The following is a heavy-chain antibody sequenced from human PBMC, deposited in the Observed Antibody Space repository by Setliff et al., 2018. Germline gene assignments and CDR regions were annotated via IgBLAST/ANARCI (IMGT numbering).Heavy chain of an antibody. CDR1: RYTFNDYY. CDR2: INPSSGGT. Sequence: ASVKVSCKAFRYTFNDYYIHWVRQTPGQGLEWMGRINPSSGGTDDAQNFLGRVTMTRDTAISTAYMELSRLTSDDTAVYYCARAEYTSSSLYYYMDVLGKGTTVTVSS. D-gene: IGHD6-6*01. V-gene: IGHV1-2*06. J-gene: IGHJ6*03. CDR3: ARAEYTSSSLYYYMDV.